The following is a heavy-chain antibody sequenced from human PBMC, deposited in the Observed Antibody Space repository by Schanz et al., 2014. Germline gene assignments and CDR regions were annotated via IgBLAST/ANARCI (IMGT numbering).Heavy chain of an antibody. J-gene: IGHJ5*02. CDR3: ARGGGAAAST. D-gene: IGHD6-13*01. Sequence: QVQLVESGGGLVRPGGSLRLSCAASGFTFSGYGMHWVRQAPGKGLEWVAIISYDGRHKNYADSVKGRFTISRDNSKNTLHLQMNSLRAEDTAVYYCARGGGAAASTWGQGTLVTVSS. V-gene: IGHV3-30*03. CDR2: ISYDGRHK. CDR1: GFTFSGYG.